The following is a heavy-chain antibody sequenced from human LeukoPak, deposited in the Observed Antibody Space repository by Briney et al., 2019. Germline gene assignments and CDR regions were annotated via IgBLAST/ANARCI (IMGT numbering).Heavy chain of an antibody. CDR1: GFTFSSYA. D-gene: IGHD2-2*01. CDR2: ISGCGGST. J-gene: IGHJ4*02. CDR3: AKGYCSTSRCYLNPFDY. V-gene: IGHV3-23*01. Sequence: EGSLRLSCAASGFTFSSYAMSWVRQAPGKGLEWVSGISGCGGSTYYADSVKGRFTISRDNSKNTLHLQMNSLRAEDTAVFYCAKGYCSTSRCYLNPFDYWGQGTLVAVSS.